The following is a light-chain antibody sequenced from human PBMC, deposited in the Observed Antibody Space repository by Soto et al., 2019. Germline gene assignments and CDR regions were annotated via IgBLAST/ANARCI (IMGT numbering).Light chain of an antibody. CDR2: GAS. CDR3: QQYVTPPWA. CDR1: QSVSSSF. V-gene: IGKV3-20*01. J-gene: IGKJ1*01. Sequence: EIVLTQSPGTLSLSPGERATLSCRASQSVSSSFLAWYQQKPGQAPRLLIYGASNRATGIPDRFSGSGSGTDFTLTISRLEPEDFSEYYCQQYVTPPWAFGQGTKVAIE.